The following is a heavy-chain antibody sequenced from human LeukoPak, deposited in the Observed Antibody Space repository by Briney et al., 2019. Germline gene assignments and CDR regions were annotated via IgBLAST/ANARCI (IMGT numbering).Heavy chain of an antibody. CDR3: AGSHAQYSSSWYHLGY. D-gene: IGHD6-13*01. J-gene: IGHJ4*02. CDR1: GYTFTSYD. CDR2: MNPNSAHT. Sequence: GASVKVSCKASGYTFTSYDIHWVRQAAGHGLEWMGWMNPNSAHTGHAQKFQGRVTITRDTSMNTAYMELSGLTSEDTAVYYCAGSHAQYSSSWYHLGYWGQGTLVTVSS. V-gene: IGHV1-8*01.